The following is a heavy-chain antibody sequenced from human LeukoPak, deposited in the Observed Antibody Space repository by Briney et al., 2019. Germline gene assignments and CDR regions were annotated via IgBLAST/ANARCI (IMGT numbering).Heavy chain of an antibody. CDR1: GFTFSSYS. Sequence: GGSLRLSCAASGFTFSSYSMNWVRQAPGKGLECVSSISSSSSYIYYADSVKGRFTISRDNAKNSLYLQMNSLRAEDTAVYYCARVGPVVPAAILDYYYYYMDVWGKGTTVTVSS. J-gene: IGHJ6*03. CDR2: ISSSSSYI. CDR3: ARVGPVVPAAILDYYYYYMDV. V-gene: IGHV3-21*01. D-gene: IGHD2-2*01.